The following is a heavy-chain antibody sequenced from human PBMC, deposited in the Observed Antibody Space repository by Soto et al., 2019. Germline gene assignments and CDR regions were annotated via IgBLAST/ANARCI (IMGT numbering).Heavy chain of an antibody. Sequence: QVQLVESGGGVVQPGRSLRLSCAASGFIFSDYVMHWVRQAPGKGLEWVAVISYGGDNKYYADFVRGRFAISRDNLKNTLELQMNSLNPEDTAVYHCTKARHSTSWYGLEADFWGQGTLVTVSS. V-gene: IGHV3-30*09. CDR1: GFIFSDYV. CDR3: TKARHSTSWYGLEADF. J-gene: IGHJ4*02. D-gene: IGHD6-13*01. CDR2: ISYGGDNK.